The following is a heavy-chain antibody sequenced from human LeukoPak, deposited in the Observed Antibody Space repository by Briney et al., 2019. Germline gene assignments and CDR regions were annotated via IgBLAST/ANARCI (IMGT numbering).Heavy chain of an antibody. J-gene: IGHJ4*02. Sequence: ASGTVSCTASGYTFTIYYMHWVRRAPGQGLEWMGIINPSGGSTSYAQKFQGRVTMTRDTSTSTVYMELSSLRSEDTAVYYCARGHDYGDYEPILFDYWGQGTLVTVSS. CDR1: GYTFTIYY. D-gene: IGHD4-17*01. V-gene: IGHV1-46*01. CDR3: ARGHDYGDYEPILFDY. CDR2: INPSGGST.